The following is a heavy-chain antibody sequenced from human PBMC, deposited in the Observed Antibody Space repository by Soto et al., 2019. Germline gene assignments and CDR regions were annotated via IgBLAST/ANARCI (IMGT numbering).Heavy chain of an antibody. V-gene: IGHV3-64*04. CDR1: GFTFSIYA. D-gene: IGHD1-26*01. CDR2: ISTNGGST. J-gene: IGHJ1*01. Sequence: PGGSLRLSCSASGFTFSIYAMHWVRQAPGKGLEYVSSISTNGGSTDYADSVKGRFTISRDNAKNSLYLQMNSLRAEDTAVYYCARDSGSYRPPFEYFQHWGQGTLVTVSS. CDR3: ARDSGSYRPPFEYFQH.